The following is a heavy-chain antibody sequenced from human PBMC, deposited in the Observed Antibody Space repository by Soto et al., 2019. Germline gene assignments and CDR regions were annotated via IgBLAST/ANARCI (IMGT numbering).Heavy chain of an antibody. Sequence: EVQVVESGGDLVKPGGSLRLSCVTSGFMFSSAWMNWVRQAPGKGLEWVGRIKSKRDGGARDYAEPVKGRFSISRDDSKHTVFLQMNSLRAEDTAVYYCVEGGNEVWGQGTLVTVSS. J-gene: IGHJ4*02. CDR2: IKSKRDGGAR. V-gene: IGHV3-15*01. CDR3: VEGGNEV. CDR1: GFMFSSAW.